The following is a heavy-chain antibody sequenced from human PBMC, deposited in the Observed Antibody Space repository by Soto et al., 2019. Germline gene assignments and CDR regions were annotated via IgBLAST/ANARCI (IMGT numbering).Heavy chain of an antibody. CDR3: AQTLGSAVAGPGRFDL. CDR1: GGTFSRYA. D-gene: IGHD6-19*01. Sequence: QVQLVQSGAEVKKPGSSVKVSCKASGGTFSRYAISWVRQAPGQGLEWMGGITPMFGTANYAQKFQGRVTINADESTSTVHMELRRLRSEDTAVHYCAQTLGSAVAGPGRFDLWGRGTLVIVSS. V-gene: IGHV1-69*12. J-gene: IGHJ2*01. CDR2: ITPMFGTA.